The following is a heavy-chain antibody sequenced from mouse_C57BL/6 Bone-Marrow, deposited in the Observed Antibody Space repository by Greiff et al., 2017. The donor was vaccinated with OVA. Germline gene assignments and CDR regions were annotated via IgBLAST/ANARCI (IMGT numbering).Heavy chain of an antibody. Sequence: EVQLQESGAELVRPGASVKLSCTASGFNIKDDYMHWVKQRPEQGLEWIGWIDPENGDTEYASKFQGKATITADTSSNTAYLQLSSLTSEDTAVYYWTTCYYGSSDYWGQGTTLTVSS. CDR2: IDPENGDT. D-gene: IGHD1-1*01. V-gene: IGHV14-4*01. CDR1: GFNIKDDY. J-gene: IGHJ2*01. CDR3: TTCYYGSSDY.